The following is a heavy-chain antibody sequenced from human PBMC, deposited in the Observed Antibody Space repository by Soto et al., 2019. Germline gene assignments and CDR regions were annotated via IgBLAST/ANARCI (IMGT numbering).Heavy chain of an antibody. Sequence: SVKVSCKASGGTFSSYAISWVRQAPGQGLEWMGGIIPIFGTANYAQKFQGRVTITADKSTSTAYMELSSLRSEDTAVYYCARETYGGNSDYFDYWGQGTLVTVSS. CDR2: IIPIFGTA. CDR3: ARETYGGNSDYFDY. V-gene: IGHV1-69*06. CDR1: GGTFSSYA. D-gene: IGHD4-17*01. J-gene: IGHJ4*02.